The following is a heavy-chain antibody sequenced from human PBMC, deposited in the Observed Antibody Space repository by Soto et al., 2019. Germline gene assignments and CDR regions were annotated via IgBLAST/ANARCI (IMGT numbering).Heavy chain of an antibody. D-gene: IGHD3-10*01. V-gene: IGHV4-59*01. CDR3: ARVLGGANYSYCGMDF. CDR2: IYYSGST. Sequence: TDTLSLTCTVSGGSISSYYWSWIRQPPGKGLEWIGYIYYSGSTNYNPSLKSRVTISVDTSKNQFSLKLSSVTAADTAVYYCARVLGGANYSYCGMDFWGQGTTVTGSS. J-gene: IGHJ6*02. CDR1: GGSISSYY.